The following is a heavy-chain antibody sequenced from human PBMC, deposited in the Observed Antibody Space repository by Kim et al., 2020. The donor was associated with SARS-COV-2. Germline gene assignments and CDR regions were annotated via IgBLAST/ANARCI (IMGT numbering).Heavy chain of an antibody. Sequence: SETLSLTCTVSGGSISSSSYYWGWIRQPPGKGLEWIGSIYYSGSTYYNPSLKSRVTISVDTSKNQFSLKLSSVTAADTAVYYCARRMRAAAGTLHRRAFDIWGQGTMVTVSS. CDR3: ARRMRAAAGTLHRRAFDI. D-gene: IGHD6-13*01. CDR1: GGSISSSSYY. V-gene: IGHV4-39*01. CDR2: IYYSGST. J-gene: IGHJ3*02.